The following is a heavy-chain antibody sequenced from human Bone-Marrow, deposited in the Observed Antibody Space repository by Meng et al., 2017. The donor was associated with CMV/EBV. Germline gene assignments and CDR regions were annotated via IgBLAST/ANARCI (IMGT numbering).Heavy chain of an antibody. V-gene: IGHV1-69*10. D-gene: IGHD3-9*01. Sequence: SVKVSCKASGGTFSSYAISWVRQAPGQGLEWMGGIIPILGIANYAQKFQGRVTITADKSTSTAYMELSSLTSEDTAVYFCARGLRYFDWLSPSNYYYGMDVWGQGTPVTVSS. CDR3: ARGLRYFDWLSPSNYYYGMDV. J-gene: IGHJ6*02. CDR1: GGTFSSYA. CDR2: IIPILGIA.